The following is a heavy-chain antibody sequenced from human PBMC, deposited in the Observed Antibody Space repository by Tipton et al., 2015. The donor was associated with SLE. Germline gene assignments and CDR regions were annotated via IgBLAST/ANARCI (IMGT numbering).Heavy chain of an antibody. CDR3: ARGMLTWRGAIIGVDV. Sequence: GLVKPSETLSLTCSVSGGSIRTYYWSWIRQPPGKGLEWIGYMYHSGITNYNPSLYSRVTISVDTSKNQFSLKMNSVTAADTAVYYCARGMLTWRGAIIGVDVWGQGTTVNVSS. D-gene: IGHD2-8*01. V-gene: IGHV4-59*01. CDR1: GGSIRTYY. J-gene: IGHJ6*02. CDR2: MYHSGIT.